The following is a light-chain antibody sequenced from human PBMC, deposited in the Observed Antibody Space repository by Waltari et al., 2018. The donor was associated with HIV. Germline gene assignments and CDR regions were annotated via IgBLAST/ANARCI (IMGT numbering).Light chain of an antibody. CDR2: AVT. Sequence: QSALTQPASVSGSPGQSITISCTGTSSDVASYNLVSWYQHHPGKAPKVMICAVTKRPSGFSDRFSGSKSGNTASLTISGLQAGDEADYYCCSYAGTSTYVFGTGTKVTVL. CDR3: CSYAGTSTYV. V-gene: IGLV2-23*02. CDR1: SSDVASYNL. J-gene: IGLJ1*01.